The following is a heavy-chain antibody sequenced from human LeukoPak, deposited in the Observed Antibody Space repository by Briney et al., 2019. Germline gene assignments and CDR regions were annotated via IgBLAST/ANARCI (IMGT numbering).Heavy chain of an antibody. J-gene: IGHJ4*02. V-gene: IGHV3-23*01. CDR1: GFCFTNYA. CDR2: ISADAGST. D-gene: IGHD6-19*01. CDR3: AKDTYDSGWYYFDY. Sequence: GGSLRLSCAASGFCFTNYALSWVRQAPGKGLDLVSAISADAGSTYYADSVKGRFTISRDDFKSTLYLQMNSLRAEDTAVYYCAKDTYDSGWYYFDYWGQGTLVTVSS.